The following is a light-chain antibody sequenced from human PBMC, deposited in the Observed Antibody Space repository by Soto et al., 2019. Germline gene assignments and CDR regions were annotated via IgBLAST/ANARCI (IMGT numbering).Light chain of an antibody. V-gene: IGKV3-15*01. CDR1: HNINDN. Sequence: MTQSPATLSLSPGERATLSCIPSHNINDNLAWYQQKPGQAPRLFIFRASSRASGVPARFSGSGSGTEFNLTISSLQSEDFAVYYCQQYNNWPRATFGGGTKVDIK. CDR2: RAS. J-gene: IGKJ4*01. CDR3: QQYNNWPRAT.